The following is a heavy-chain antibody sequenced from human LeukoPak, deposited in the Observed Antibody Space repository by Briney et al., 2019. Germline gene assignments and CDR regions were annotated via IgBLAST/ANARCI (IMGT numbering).Heavy chain of an antibody. V-gene: IGHV3-7*01. CDR3: ARERGSGSYHPFDP. Sequence: GGSLRLSCAASGFTFSNYWMSWVRQAPGKGLEWVANIKQDGSEKNYVDSAKGRFTISRDNAKNSLYLQMNSLRAEDTAVYYCARERGSGSYHPFDPWGQGTLVSVSS. D-gene: IGHD3-10*01. CDR1: GFTFSNYW. J-gene: IGHJ5*02. CDR2: IKQDGSEK.